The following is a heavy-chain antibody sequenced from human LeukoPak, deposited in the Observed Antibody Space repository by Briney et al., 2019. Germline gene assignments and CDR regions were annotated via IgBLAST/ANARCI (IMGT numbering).Heavy chain of an antibody. J-gene: IGHJ4*02. Sequence: SETLSLTCAVYGGSFSGYYCSWIRQPPGKGLECIGEINHSGSTNYNPSLKSRVTISVDTSKNQFSLKLSSVTAADTAVYYCARGRARAYYTTSGQWLGLAYWGQGTLVTVSS. D-gene: IGHD6-19*01. V-gene: IGHV4-34*01. CDR3: ARGRARAYYTTSGQWLGLAY. CDR1: GGSFSGYY. CDR2: INHSGST.